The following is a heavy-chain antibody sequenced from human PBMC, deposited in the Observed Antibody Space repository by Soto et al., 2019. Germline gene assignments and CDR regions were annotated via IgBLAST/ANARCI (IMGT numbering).Heavy chain of an antibody. V-gene: IGHV3-9*01. CDR1: GFTFDDYA. CDR2: ISWNSGSI. J-gene: IGHJ2*01. Sequence: EVQLMESGGGLVQPGRSLRLSCAASGFTFDDYAMHWVRQAPGKGLEWVSGISWNSGSIDYADSVKGRFTISRDNAKNSLYLQMNRLKAEDTAFYYCTKGRAIAAAGIDWYFDLWGRGTLVTVSS. D-gene: IGHD6-13*01. CDR3: TKGRAIAAAGIDWYFDL.